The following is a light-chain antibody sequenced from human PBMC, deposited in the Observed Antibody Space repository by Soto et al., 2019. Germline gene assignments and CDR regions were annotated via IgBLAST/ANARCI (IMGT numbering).Light chain of an antibody. V-gene: IGKV3-20*01. J-gene: IGKJ4*01. CDR2: RAS. CDR1: QTVNNNY. Sequence: EIVLTQSPDTLSLSPGERATLSCRASQTVNNNYVAWYQQKPGQAPRLLIFRASNKATGIPDRFSGSGSGTEFILTISGLEPEDSGIYHCQQYENSVPLTFGGGTKVDIK. CDR3: QQYENSVPLT.